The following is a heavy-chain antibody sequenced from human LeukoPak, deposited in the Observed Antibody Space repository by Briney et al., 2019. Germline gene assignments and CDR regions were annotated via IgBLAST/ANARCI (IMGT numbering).Heavy chain of an antibody. V-gene: IGHV3-43*02. D-gene: IGHD6-13*01. CDR1: GFTFDDYA. J-gene: IGHJ6*02. CDR3: AKDTGSSWFQDYYYGMDV. Sequence: AGGSLRLSCAASGFTFDDYAMHWVRQAPGKGLEWVSLISSDGGSTYYADSVKGRFTISRDNSKNSLYLQMNSLRTEDTALYYCAKDTGSSWFQDYYYGMDVWGQGTTVTVSS. CDR2: ISSDGGST.